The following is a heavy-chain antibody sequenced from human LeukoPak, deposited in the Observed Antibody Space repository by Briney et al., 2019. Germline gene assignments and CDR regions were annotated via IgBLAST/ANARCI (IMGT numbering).Heavy chain of an antibody. Sequence: GGSLRLSCAASGFTFDDYGMSWVRQAPGKGLEWVSGINWNGGSTGYADSVKGRFTISRDNAKNSLYLQVNSLRAEDTALYYCARDSDYGGNYNWFDPWGPGTLVTVSS. V-gene: IGHV3-20*04. CDR2: INWNGGST. CDR3: ARDSDYGGNYNWFDP. D-gene: IGHD4-23*01. CDR1: GFTFDDYG. J-gene: IGHJ5*02.